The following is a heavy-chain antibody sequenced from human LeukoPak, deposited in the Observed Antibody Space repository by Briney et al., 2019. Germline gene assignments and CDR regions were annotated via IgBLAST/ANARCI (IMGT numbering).Heavy chain of an antibody. D-gene: IGHD1-20*01. J-gene: IGHJ4*02. CDR1: GFTVSTDH. Sequence: GGSLRLSCAASGFTVSTDHMSWVRQAPGKGLEWVAVSYSSGSRHYAESVKGRFTISRDNAKSTLYLQMNSLRAEDTAVYYCARVEYNWNDVVDYWGRGTLVTVSS. CDR3: ARVEYNWNDVVDY. V-gene: IGHV3-53*01. CDR2: SYSSGSR.